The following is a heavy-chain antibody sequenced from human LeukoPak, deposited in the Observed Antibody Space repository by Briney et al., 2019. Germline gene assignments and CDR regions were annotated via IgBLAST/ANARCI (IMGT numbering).Heavy chain of an antibody. V-gene: IGHV1-2*06. D-gene: IGHD6-13*01. CDR3: ARYSSSWYGGYDY. Sequence: GASVKVSCKASGYTFTGYYMHWVRQAPGQGLEWMGRINPNSGGTNYAQKFQGRVTMTRDTSISTAYMELSRLRSDDPAVYYCARYSSSWYGGYDYWGQGTLVTVSS. J-gene: IGHJ4*02. CDR1: GYTFTGYY. CDR2: INPNSGGT.